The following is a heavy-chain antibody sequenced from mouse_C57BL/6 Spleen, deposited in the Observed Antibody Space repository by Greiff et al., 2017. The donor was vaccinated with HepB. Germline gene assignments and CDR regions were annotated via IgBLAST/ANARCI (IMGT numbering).Heavy chain of an antibody. CDR2: INPGSGGT. D-gene: IGHD2-5*01. CDR1: GYAFTNYL. V-gene: IGHV1-54*01. Sequence: QVQLQQSGAELVRPGTSVKVSCKASGYAFTNYLIEWVKQRPGQGLEWIGVINPGSGGTNYNEKFKGKATLTADKSSSTAYMQLSSLTSEDSAVDFWARSMDSNLFAYWGQGTLVTVSA. J-gene: IGHJ3*01. CDR3: ARSMDSNLFAY.